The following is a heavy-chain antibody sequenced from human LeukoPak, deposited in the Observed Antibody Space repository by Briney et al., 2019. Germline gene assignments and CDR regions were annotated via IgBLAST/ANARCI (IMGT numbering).Heavy chain of an antibody. D-gene: IGHD7-27*01. CDR1: AGSISNSSYY. CDR3: ARQMGMTSRYFDL. V-gene: IGHV4-39*01. J-gene: IGHJ2*01. Sequence: SETLSLTCTVSAGSISNSSYYWGWIRQPPGKGLEWIGSIYYSGSTYYNPSLRSRVTLSVDTSKNQFSLKLSSVAAADTAVYYCARQMGMTSRYFDLWGHGTLVTVSS. CDR2: IYYSGST.